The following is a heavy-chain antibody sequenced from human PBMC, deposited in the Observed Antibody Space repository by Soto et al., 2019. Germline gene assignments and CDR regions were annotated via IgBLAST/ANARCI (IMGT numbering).Heavy chain of an antibody. CDR1: GFTFSSYW. V-gene: IGHV3-74*02. CDR2: ISSDGSST. J-gene: IGHJ4*02. Sequence: EVQLVESGGGSVQPGGSLRLSCEASGFTFSSYWMHWVRQSPGKGLVWLSRISSDGSSTSYGDSVKGRFTVSRDNAKNTLYLQMSSLRAEDTAIYYCARRSAVTGLQYWGQGTLVSVSS. CDR3: ARRSAVTGLQY. D-gene: IGHD6-19*01.